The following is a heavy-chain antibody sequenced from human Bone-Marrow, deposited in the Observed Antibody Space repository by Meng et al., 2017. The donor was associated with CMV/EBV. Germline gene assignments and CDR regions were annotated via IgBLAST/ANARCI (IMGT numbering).Heavy chain of an antibody. CDR3: AKEGPLLRFLEWAPRAPRYYYYGMDV. Sequence: GESLKISCAASGFTFSDYYMSWVRQAPGKGLEWVSSISSSSTIYNADSVKGRSPISRDNSKNTLYLQMNSLRAEDTAVYYCAKEGPLLRFLEWAPRAPRYYYYGMDVWGQGTTVTVSS. J-gene: IGHJ6*02. V-gene: IGHV3-69-1*01. CDR2: ISSSSTI. D-gene: IGHD3-3*01. CDR1: GFTFSDYY.